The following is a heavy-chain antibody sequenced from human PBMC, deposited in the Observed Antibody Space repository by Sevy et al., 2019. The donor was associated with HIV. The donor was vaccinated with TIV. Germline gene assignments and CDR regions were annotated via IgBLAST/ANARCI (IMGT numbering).Heavy chain of an antibody. CDR1: GFTFSNAW. CDR3: TTGVTAMARIEFDY. CDR2: IKSKTDGGTT. Sequence: GGSLRLSCAASGFTFSNAWMSWVRQAPGKGLEWVGHIKSKTDGGTTDYAAPVKGRFTISRDDSKNTLYLQMNSLKTEDTAVYYCTTGVTAMARIEFDYWGQGTLVTVSS. V-gene: IGHV3-15*01. D-gene: IGHD5-18*01. J-gene: IGHJ4*02.